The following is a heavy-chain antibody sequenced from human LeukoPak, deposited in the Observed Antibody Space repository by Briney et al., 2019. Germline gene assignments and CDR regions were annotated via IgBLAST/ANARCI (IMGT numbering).Heavy chain of an antibody. J-gene: IGHJ4*02. CDR1: GGSISSYY. D-gene: IGHD1-1*01. V-gene: IGHV4-59*08. Sequence: SETLSLTCTVSGGSISSYYWSWLRQPPGKGLEWIGYIYYSGSTNYNPSLKSRVTISVDTSKNQFSLKLSSVTAADTAVYYCARRERTGDFDNWGQGTLVTVSS. CDR2: IYYSGST. CDR3: ARRERTGDFDN.